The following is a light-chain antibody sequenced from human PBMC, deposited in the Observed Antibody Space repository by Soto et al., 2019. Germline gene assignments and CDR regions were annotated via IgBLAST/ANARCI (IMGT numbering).Light chain of an antibody. Sequence: QSALTQPASVSGSPGQSITISCTGTNSDVGGYNYVSWYQQHPGKAPKLIIYDVNNRPSGVPDRFSGAKSGNTASLTISGLQAEDEGDYYCSSYTRSSTLVFGTGTKVTVL. CDR3: SSYTRSSTLV. CDR2: DVN. J-gene: IGLJ1*01. V-gene: IGLV2-14*03. CDR1: NSDVGGYNY.